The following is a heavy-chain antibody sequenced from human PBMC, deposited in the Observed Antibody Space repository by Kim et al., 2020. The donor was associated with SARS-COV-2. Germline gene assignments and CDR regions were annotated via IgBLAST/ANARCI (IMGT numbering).Heavy chain of an antibody. D-gene: IGHD3-22*01. J-gene: IGHJ6*02. V-gene: IGHV1-46*01. Sequence: RYAQKFRGRVAMTRETSTSTVYMEVSSLRFEDTSVYYCARDSAGYYYGMDVWGHGTTVTVSS. CDR3: ARDSAGYYYGMDV.